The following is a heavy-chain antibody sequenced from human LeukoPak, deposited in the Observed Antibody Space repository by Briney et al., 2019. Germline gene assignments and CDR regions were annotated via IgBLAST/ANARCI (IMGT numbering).Heavy chain of an antibody. CDR2: IIPFFGTA. CDR1: GGTFNTSP. V-gene: IGHV1-69*01. CDR3: AREGQGVVVPAARAFDI. D-gene: IGHD2-2*01. Sequence: SVKVSCKASGGTFNTSPLSWLRQAPGQGPEWMGGIIPFFGTANYAQKFQDRVTITADASSSTAYMELSSLRSEDTAVYYCAREGQGVVVPAARAFDIWGQGTMVTVSS. J-gene: IGHJ3*02.